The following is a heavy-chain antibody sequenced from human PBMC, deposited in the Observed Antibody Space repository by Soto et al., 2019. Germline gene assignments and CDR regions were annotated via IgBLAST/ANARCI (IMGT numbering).Heavy chain of an antibody. D-gene: IGHD3-16*01. CDR2: INAGNGNT. V-gene: IGHV1-3*01. Sequence: QVQLVQSGAEVKKPGASVKVSCTASGYTFTSYAMHWVRQAPGQRLEWMGWINAGNGNTKYSQNFQGRVTITRDTSASTAYMEMVSLSCEDTGVYYCGRNRAVFMSWGCFDPWCQGTLVTVS. J-gene: IGHJ5*02. CDR1: GYTFTSYA. CDR3: GRNRAVFMSWGCFDP.